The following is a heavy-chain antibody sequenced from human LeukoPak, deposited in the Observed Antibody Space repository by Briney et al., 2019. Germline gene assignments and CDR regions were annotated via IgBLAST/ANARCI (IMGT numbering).Heavy chain of an antibody. CDR2: ISFDGSNK. D-gene: IGHD3-3*01. J-gene: IGHJ6*02. Sequence: PGGPLRLSCAASGFTFSYYGMHWVRQAPGKGLEWVAFISFDGSNKYYADSVKGRFAISRDNSENTLYLRMNSLRAEDTALYYCAKPYYDFWSAYSGGGSMNVWGQGTTVTVSS. CDR3: AKPYYDFWSAYSGGGSMNV. V-gene: IGHV3-30*18. CDR1: GFTFSYYG.